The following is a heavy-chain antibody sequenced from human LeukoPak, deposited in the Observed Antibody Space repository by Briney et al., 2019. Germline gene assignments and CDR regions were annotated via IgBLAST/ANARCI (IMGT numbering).Heavy chain of an antibody. CDR2: ISSSSSTI. CDR3: AKSGGYDFWSGYSYYFDY. V-gene: IGHV3-48*04. CDR1: GFTFSSYS. Sequence: GGSLRLSCAASGFTFSSYSMNWVRQAPGKGLEWVSYISSSSSTIYYADSVKGRFTISRDNAKNSLYLQMNSLRAEDTAVYYCAKSGGYDFWSGYSYYFDYWGQGTLVTVSS. J-gene: IGHJ4*02. D-gene: IGHD3-3*01.